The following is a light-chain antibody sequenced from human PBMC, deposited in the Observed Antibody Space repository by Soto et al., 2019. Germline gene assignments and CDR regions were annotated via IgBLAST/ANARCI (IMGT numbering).Light chain of an antibody. V-gene: IGLV2-8*01. CDR1: SSDVGGYNY. J-gene: IGLJ1*01. CDR3: SSVARTFFV. CDR2: EVN. Sequence: QSVLTQPPSASGSPGQSVTISCTGTSSDVGGYNYVSWYQQHPGKVPKVLISEVNKRPSGVPDRFSGSKSGNTASLTVSGVQAAYEADYYCSSVARTFFVFGTGTTVTGL.